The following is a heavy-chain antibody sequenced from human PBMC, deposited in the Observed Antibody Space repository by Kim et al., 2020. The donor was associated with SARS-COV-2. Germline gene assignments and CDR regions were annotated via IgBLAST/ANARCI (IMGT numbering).Heavy chain of an antibody. D-gene: IGHD3-10*01. Sequence: GGSLRLSCAVSGFTFSTYGMHWVRQAPGKGLEWVSVIWYDGSNKYNGDSVKGRFTISRDNSKNTLYLQMNSLRTEDTAIYYCARSGSGAAFDYWGQGTL. J-gene: IGHJ4*02. CDR2: IWYDGSNK. CDR1: GFTFSTYG. CDR3: ARSGSGAAFDY. V-gene: IGHV3-33*01.